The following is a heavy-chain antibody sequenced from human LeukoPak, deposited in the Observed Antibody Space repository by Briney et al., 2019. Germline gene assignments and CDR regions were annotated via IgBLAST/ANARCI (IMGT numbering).Heavy chain of an antibody. D-gene: IGHD3-16*02. Sequence: PGGSLRLSCAASGFTFSSYWMSWVRQAPGKGLEWVANIKQDGSEKYYVDSVKGRFTISRDNAKNSLYLQMNSLRAEDTAVYYCARDRETGYDYVWGSYRYWSHFDYWGQGTLVTVSS. CDR2: IKQDGSEK. CDR3: ARDRETGYDYVWGSYRYWSHFDY. J-gene: IGHJ4*02. V-gene: IGHV3-7*01. CDR1: GFTFSSYW.